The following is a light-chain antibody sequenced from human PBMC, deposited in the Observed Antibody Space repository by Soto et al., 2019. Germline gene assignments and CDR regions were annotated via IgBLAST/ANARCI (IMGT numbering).Light chain of an antibody. J-gene: IGLJ2*01. CDR3: SSYTSSSNVV. CDR1: SSDVGGYNY. V-gene: IGLV2-14*01. CDR2: DVS. Sequence: QSVLTQPASVSGSPGQSITISCTGTSSDVGGYNYVSWYQQHPGKAPKLMIYDVSNRPSGVSNRFSGSKSGNTASLTSSGLRAEDEADYYCSSYTSSSNVVFGGGTKLTVL.